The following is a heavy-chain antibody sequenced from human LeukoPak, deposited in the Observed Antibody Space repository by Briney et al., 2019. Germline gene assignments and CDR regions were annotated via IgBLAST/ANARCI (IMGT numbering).Heavy chain of an antibody. CDR2: IYTSGST. Sequence: SQTLSLTCTVSGGSISSGSYYWSWIRQPAGKGLEWIGRIYTSGSTNYNPSPKRRVTISVDTSKNQFSLKLSSVTAADTAVYYCAREAPPPYYYGSGSYLFDYWGQGTLVTVSS. J-gene: IGHJ4*02. CDR3: AREAPPPYYYGSGSYLFDY. D-gene: IGHD3-10*01. V-gene: IGHV4-61*02. CDR1: GGSISSGSYY.